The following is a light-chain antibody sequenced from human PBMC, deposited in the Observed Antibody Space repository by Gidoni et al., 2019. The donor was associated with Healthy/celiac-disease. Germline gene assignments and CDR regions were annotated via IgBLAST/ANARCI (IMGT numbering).Light chain of an antibody. CDR2: EVS. J-gene: IGLJ2*01. CDR1: SSDVGGYNY. V-gene: IGLV2-14*01. Sequence: QSALTHPAPVSGPPGQSSPISCTGTSSDVGGYNYVSWYQQHPGKAPKLMIYEVSNRPSGVSNRLSGSKSGNTASLTISGLQAEDEADYYCSSYTTSSTLGVIFGGGTKLTVL. CDR3: SSYTTSSTLGVI.